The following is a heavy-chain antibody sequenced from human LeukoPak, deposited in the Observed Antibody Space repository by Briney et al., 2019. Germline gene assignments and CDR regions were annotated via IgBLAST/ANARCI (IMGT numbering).Heavy chain of an antibody. CDR1: GGSFGGYY. V-gene: IGHV4-34*01. CDR3: ARGSSWYRPQFHY. Sequence: PSETLSLTCAVYGGSFGGYYWSWIRQPPGKGLEWIGEINHSGSTNYNPSLKSRVTISVDTSKNQFSLKLSSVTAADTAVYYCARGSSWYRPQFHYWGQGTLVTVSS. CDR2: INHSGST. D-gene: IGHD6-13*01. J-gene: IGHJ4*02.